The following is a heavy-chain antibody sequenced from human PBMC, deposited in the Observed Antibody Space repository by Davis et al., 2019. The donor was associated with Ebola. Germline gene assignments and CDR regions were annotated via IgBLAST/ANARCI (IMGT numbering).Heavy chain of an antibody. CDR3: ARGPTVKGLGG. CDR2: IYHSGST. V-gene: IGHV4-30-2*01. Sequence: SETLSLTCAVSGGSISSGGYSWSWIRQPPGKGLEWIGYIYHSGSTYYNPSLKSRVTISVDTSKNQFSLKLSSVTAADTAVYYCARGPTVKGLGGWGQGTLVTVSS. CDR1: GGSISSGGYS. D-gene: IGHD4-11*01. J-gene: IGHJ4*02.